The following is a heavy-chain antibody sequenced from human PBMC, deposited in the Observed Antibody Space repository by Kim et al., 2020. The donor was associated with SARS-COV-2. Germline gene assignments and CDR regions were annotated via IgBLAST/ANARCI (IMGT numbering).Heavy chain of an antibody. CDR1: GFTFSSYG. CDR3: AREWGPPMVRGVYLDYY. CDR2: IWYDGSNK. J-gene: IGHJ6*01. D-gene: IGHD3-10*01. Sequence: GGSLRLSCAASGFTFSSYGMHWVRQAPGKGLEWVAVIWYDGSNKYYADSVKGRFTISRDNSKNTLYLQMNSLRAEDTAVYYGAREWGPPMVRGVYLDYY. V-gene: IGHV3-33*01.